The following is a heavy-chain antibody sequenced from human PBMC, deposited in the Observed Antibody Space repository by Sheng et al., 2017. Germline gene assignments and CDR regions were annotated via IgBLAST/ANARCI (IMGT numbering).Heavy chain of an antibody. CDR1: GGSISSGSYY. CDR2: IYYSGST. J-gene: IGHJ4*02. V-gene: IGHV4-39*01. Sequence: QLQLQESGPGLVKPSETLSLTCTVSGGSISSGSYYWGWIRQPPGKGLEWIGSIYYSGSTYYNPSLKSRVTISVDTSKNQFSLKLSSVTAADTAVYYCARFLRSGEFITTFDYWGQGTLVTVSS. CDR3: ARFLRSGEFITTFDY. D-gene: IGHD3-16*01.